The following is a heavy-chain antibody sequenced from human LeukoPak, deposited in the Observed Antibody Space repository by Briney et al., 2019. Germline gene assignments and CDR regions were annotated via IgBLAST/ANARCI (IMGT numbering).Heavy chain of an antibody. V-gene: IGHV1-18*01. CDR1: GYTFTSYG. D-gene: IGHD4-17*01. CDR3: ARADYGDYEYYMDV. Sequence: GASVKVSCKASGYTFTSYGISWVRQAPGQGLEWMGWISAYNGNTNYAQKLQGRVTMTTDTSTSTAYMELRSLRSDDTAVYYCARADYGDYEYYMDVWGKGTAVTISS. CDR2: ISAYNGNT. J-gene: IGHJ6*03.